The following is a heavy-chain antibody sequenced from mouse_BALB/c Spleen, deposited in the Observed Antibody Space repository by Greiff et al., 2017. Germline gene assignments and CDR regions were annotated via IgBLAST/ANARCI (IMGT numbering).Heavy chain of an antibody. J-gene: IGHJ4*01. CDR1: GYAFSSYW. CDR2: IYPGDGDT. Sequence: VQVVESGAELVRPGSSVKISCKASGYAFSSYWMNWVKQRPGQGLEWIGQIYPGDGDTNYNGKFKGKATLTADKSSSTAYMQLSSLTSEDSAVYFCARRNFYDYGAMDYWGQGTSVTVSS. V-gene: IGHV1-80*01. D-gene: IGHD1-1*01. CDR3: ARRNFYDYGAMDY.